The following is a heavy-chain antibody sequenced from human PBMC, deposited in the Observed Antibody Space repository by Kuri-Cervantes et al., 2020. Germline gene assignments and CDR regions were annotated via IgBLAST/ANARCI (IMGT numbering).Heavy chain of an antibody. CDR3: ARAPLPSVATASSYMDV. CDR2: INPNSGGT. D-gene: IGHD5-12*01. V-gene: IGHV1-2*04. Sequence: ASVKVSCKASGYTFTGYYMHWVRQAPGQGLEWMGWINPNSGGTNYAQKFQGWVTMTRDTSISTAYMELSRLRSDDTAVYYCARAPLPSVATASSYMDVWGKGTTVTVSS. J-gene: IGHJ6*03. CDR1: GYTFTGYY.